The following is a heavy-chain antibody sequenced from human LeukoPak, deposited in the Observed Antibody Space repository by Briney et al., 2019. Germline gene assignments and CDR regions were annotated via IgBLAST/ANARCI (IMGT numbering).Heavy chain of an antibody. Sequence: ASVKVSCKASGYTFTGYYMHWVRRAPGQGLEWMGWINPNSGGTNYAQKFQGRVTMTRDTSISTAYMELSRLRSDDTAVYYCARGNLYCSSTSCYLDYWGQGTLVTVSS. CDR1: GYTFTGYY. CDR2: INPNSGGT. J-gene: IGHJ4*02. D-gene: IGHD2-2*01. CDR3: ARGNLYCSSTSCYLDY. V-gene: IGHV1-2*02.